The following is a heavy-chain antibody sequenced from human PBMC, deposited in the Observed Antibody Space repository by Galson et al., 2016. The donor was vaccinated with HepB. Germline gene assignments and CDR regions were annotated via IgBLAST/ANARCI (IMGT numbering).Heavy chain of an antibody. CDR3: ARKGEYFNDAYDI. Sequence: SVKVSCKASGYTFTTFAMHWVRQAPGQRLEWMGWINGGNGNTKFSQKFQGRVTIKRDISASTAYLELSSLRPEDTAVYHCARKGEYFNDAYDIWGQGTMVTVSS. CDR1: GYTFTTFA. V-gene: IGHV1-3*01. J-gene: IGHJ3*02. CDR2: INGGNGNT. D-gene: IGHD2/OR15-2a*01.